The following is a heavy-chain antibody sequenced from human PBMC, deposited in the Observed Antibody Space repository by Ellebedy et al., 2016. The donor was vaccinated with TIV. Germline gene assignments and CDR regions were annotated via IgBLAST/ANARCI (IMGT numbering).Heavy chain of an antibody. J-gene: IGHJ4*02. CDR2: ISYDGNNK. CDR1: GFSVRNYA. CDR3: AKGATILVSIVGS. V-gene: IGHV3-30*18. D-gene: IGHD5-24*01. Sequence: PGGSLRLSCAASGFSVRNYAIFWVRQAPGRGLEWVALISYDGNNKYYGDSVKGRSTISRDYSKNTLIVDMNSLRPEDTAVYYCAKGATILVSIVGSWGQGTLVSVSS.